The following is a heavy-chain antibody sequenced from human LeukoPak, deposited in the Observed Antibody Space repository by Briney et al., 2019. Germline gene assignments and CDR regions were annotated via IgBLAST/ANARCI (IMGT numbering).Heavy chain of an antibody. V-gene: IGHV1-8*03. J-gene: IGHJ4*02. CDR1: GYTFTSYD. D-gene: IGHD2-2*02. CDR3: ARGHCSSTSCYTYFDY. CDR2: MNPNSGNT. Sequence: ASVKVSCEASGYTFTSYDINWVRQATGQGLEWMGWMNPNSGNTGYAQKFQGRVTITRNTSISTAYMELSSLRSEDTAVYYCARGHCSSTSCYTYFDYWGQGTLVTVSS.